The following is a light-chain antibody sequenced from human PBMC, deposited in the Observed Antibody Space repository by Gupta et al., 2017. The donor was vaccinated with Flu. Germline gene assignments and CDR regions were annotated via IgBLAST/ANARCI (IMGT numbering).Light chain of an antibody. CDR2: EVS. Sequence: QSALPQPASVSGSPGQSPTIPCTGTSSDVGGYNYVSWYQQHPGKVPKLIMCEVSNRPSGVSNRFSGSKSGNTASLTISGLQAEDEADYHCSSYTRSSTQVFGGGTKLTVL. V-gene: IGLV2-14*01. CDR3: SSYTRSSTQV. CDR1: SSDVGGYNY. J-gene: IGLJ3*02.